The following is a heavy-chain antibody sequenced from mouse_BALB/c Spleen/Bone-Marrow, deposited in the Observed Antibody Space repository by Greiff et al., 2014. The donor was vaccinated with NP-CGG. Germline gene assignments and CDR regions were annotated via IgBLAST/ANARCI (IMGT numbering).Heavy chain of an antibody. D-gene: IGHD2-4*01. J-gene: IGHJ3*01. CDR2: IYPGDGDT. V-gene: IGHV1-87*01. Sequence: VQLQQSGAELARPGASVKLSCKASGYTFTSYWMQWVKQRPGQGLEWIGAIYPGDGDTRYTQKFKGKATLTADKSSSTAYMQLSSLASEDSAVYYCARGDYDYDDWFAYWGKGLWSLSLQ. CDR3: ARGDYDYDDWFAY. CDR1: GYTFTSYW.